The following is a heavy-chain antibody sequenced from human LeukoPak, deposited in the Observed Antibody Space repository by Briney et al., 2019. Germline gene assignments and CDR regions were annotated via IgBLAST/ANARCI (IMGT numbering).Heavy chain of an antibody. D-gene: IGHD1-26*01. CDR3: GREKMVGASFDS. CDR1: GDSFSDNNFY. J-gene: IGHJ5*01. Sequence: PSETLSLTCAVSGDSFSDNNFYWAWIRQPPGKGLEWIATIYYRGNTYYNPSLKSRLTISLDMSRSQFSLKVTSVTDGDTAVYYCGREKMVGASFDSWGQGTLVIVSS. CDR2: IYYRGNT. V-gene: IGHV4-39*07.